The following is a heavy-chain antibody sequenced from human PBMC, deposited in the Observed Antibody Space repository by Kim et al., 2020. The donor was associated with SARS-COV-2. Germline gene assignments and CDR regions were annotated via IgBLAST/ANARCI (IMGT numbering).Heavy chain of an antibody. J-gene: IGHJ4*02. D-gene: IGHD3-10*01. CDR2: IIPIFGTA. Sequence: SVKVSCKASGGTFSSYAISWVRQAPGQGLEWMGGIIPIFGTANYAQKFQGRVTITADESTSTAYMELSSLRSEDTAVYYCARVPLWEVRTPMQYWGQGTLVTVAS. CDR3: ARVPLWEVRTPMQY. V-gene: IGHV1-69*13. CDR1: GGTFSSYA.